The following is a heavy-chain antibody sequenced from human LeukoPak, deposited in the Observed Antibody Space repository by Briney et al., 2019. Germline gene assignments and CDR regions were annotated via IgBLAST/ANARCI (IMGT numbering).Heavy chain of an antibody. D-gene: IGHD6-13*01. CDR1: GYTFTSYD. CDR3: ARHVAAADFYFDY. CDR2: MNPNSGNT. V-gene: IGHV1-8*01. J-gene: IGHJ4*02. Sequence: ASVKVSCKASGYTFTSYDINWVRQATGQGLEWMGWMNPNSGNTGYAQKFQGRVTMTRNTSISTAYMELSSLRSEDTAVYYCARHVAAADFYFDYWGQGTLVTVSS.